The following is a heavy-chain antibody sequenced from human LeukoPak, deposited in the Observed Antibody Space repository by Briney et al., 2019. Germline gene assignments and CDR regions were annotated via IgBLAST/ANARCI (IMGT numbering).Heavy chain of an antibody. CDR1: GFTFSSHA. J-gene: IGHJ6*03. CDR3: AKGGSTSRVTTSRVVFGYYYYLDV. CDR2: LSGSCGTT. D-gene: IGHD4-17*01. V-gene: IGHV3-23*01. Sequence: GGSLRLSCAASGFTFSSHAMSWVRQAPGKGLDWVSSLSGSCGTTYHADSVKGRFSISRDNSKNTLYLQLNSLRAEDTAVYYCAKGGSTSRVTTSRVVFGYYYYLDVWGKGTPVTVSS.